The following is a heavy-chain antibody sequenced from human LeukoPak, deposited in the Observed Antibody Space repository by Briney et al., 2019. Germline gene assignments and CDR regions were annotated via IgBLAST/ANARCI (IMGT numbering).Heavy chain of an antibody. J-gene: IGHJ3*02. CDR2: ISWNSGSI. D-gene: IGHD2-15*01. V-gene: IGHV3-9*01. CDR3: AKDYLYCSGGSCYAGDAFDI. CDR1: GFTFDDYA. Sequence: PGVSLRLSCAASGFTFDDYAMHWVRQAPGKGLEWVSGISWNSGSIGYADSVKGRFTISRDNAKNSLYLQMNSLRAEDTALYYCAKDYLYCSGGSCYAGDAFDIWGQGTMVTVSS.